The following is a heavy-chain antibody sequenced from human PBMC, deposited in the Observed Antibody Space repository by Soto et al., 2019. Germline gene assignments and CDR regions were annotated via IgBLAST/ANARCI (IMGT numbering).Heavy chain of an antibody. CDR2: VFYSGST. Sequence: PSETLSLTCTVSGGSISSSSHLWGWIRQPPGKGLEWIGSVFYSGSTYNSPSLKSRVTISVDTSKNQFSLKLSSVTAADTAVYYCARDRGYSGSPDFDYWGQGTLVTVSS. CDR1: GGSISSSSHL. V-gene: IGHV4-39*07. J-gene: IGHJ4*02. CDR3: ARDRGYSGSPDFDY. D-gene: IGHD1-26*01.